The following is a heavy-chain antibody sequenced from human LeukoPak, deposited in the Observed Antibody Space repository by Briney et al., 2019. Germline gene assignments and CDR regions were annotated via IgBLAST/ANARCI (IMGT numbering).Heavy chain of an antibody. V-gene: IGHV3-7*01. CDR2: IKQDGSEK. J-gene: IGHJ4*02. Sequence: GGSLRLSCAASGFTFSSYWMSWVRQAPGKGLEWVANIKQDGSEKYYVDSVKGRFTISRDNAKNSLYLQMNSLRAEDTAVYYCARDKDDYVWGSYPHYFDYWGQGTLVTVSS. CDR3: ARDKDDYVWGSYPHYFDY. CDR1: GFTFSSYW. D-gene: IGHD3-16*02.